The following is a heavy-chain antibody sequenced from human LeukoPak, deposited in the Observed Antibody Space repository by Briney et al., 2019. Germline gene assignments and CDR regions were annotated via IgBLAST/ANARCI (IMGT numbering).Heavy chain of an antibody. CDR2: IIPIFGTA. D-gene: IGHD3-22*01. Sequence: SVKVSCKASGGTFSGYAISWVRQAPGQGLEWMGGIIPIFGTANYAQKFLGRVTITADESTSTAYMELSSLRSEDTAVYYCARCPAYYYDSRFDYWAREPWSPSPQ. CDR3: ARCPAYYYDSRFDY. CDR1: GGTFSGYA. J-gene: IGHJ4*02. V-gene: IGHV1-69*13.